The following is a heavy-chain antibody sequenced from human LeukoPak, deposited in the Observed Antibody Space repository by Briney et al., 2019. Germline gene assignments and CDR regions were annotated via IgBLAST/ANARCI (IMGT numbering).Heavy chain of an antibody. CDR3: ARGRRDATVTTRWFDP. Sequence: SSETLSLTCAVYGGSFSGYYWSWIRQPPGKGLEWIGEINHSGSTNYNPSLKSRVTISVDTSKNQFSLKLSSVTAADTAVYYCARGRRDATVTTRWFDPWGQGTLGTVSS. V-gene: IGHV4-34*01. D-gene: IGHD4-17*01. CDR2: INHSGST. J-gene: IGHJ5*02. CDR1: GGSFSGYY.